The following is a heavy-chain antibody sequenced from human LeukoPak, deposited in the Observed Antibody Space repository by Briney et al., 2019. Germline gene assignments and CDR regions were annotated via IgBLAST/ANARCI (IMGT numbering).Heavy chain of an antibody. CDR2: ISSNGGST. J-gene: IGHJ4*02. CDR1: GFTFSSYA. V-gene: IGHV3-64*01. CDR3: ARSLGDSSGYYDLDY. Sequence: PGGSLRLSCAASGFTFSSYAMHWVRQAPGKGLEYVSAISSNGGSTYYANSVKGRFTISRDNSKNTLYLQMGSLRAEDMAVYYCARSLGDSSGYYDLDYWGQGTLVTVSS. D-gene: IGHD3-22*01.